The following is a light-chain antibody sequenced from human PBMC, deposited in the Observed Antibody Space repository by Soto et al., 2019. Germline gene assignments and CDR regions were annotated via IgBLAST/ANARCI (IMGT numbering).Light chain of an antibody. V-gene: IGLV2-14*01. Sequence: QSALTQPASVSGSPGQSITISCTGTSSDVGGYNYVSWFQQHPGKAPQLLIHEVSDRPSGVSNRFSGSKSGNTASLTISGLQAADEADYYCSSYTSSNTLVFGGGTKVTVL. CDR2: EVS. CDR1: SSDVGGYNY. J-gene: IGLJ3*02. CDR3: SSYTSSNTLV.